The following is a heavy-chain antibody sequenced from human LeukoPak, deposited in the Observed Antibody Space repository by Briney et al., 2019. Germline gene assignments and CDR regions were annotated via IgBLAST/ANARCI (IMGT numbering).Heavy chain of an antibody. V-gene: IGHV1-2*02. CDR2: INPNSGGT. CDR3: ARTYYYDSSGYNY. J-gene: IGHJ4*02. Sequence: ASVKVSCKASGYTFTGYCMHWVRQAPGQGLEWMGWINPNSGGTNYAQKFQGRVTMTRDTSISTAYMELSRLRSDDTAVYYCARTYYYDSSGYNYWGQGTLVTVSS. CDR1: GYTFTGYC. D-gene: IGHD3-22*01.